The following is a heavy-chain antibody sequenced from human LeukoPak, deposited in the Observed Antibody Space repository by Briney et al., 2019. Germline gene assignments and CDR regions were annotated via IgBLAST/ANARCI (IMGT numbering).Heavy chain of an antibody. V-gene: IGHV5-10-1*01. J-gene: IGHJ4*02. Sequence: GESLKISCKGSGYSFTNYWISWVRQMPGKGLEWMGRIGPSDSYTKYSPSFQGHVTISVDKSISTAYLQWSSLKASDSAMYYCARLRYDSSGYDYWGQGTLVTVSS. CDR1: GYSFTNYW. D-gene: IGHD3-22*01. CDR2: IGPSDSYT. CDR3: ARLRYDSSGYDY.